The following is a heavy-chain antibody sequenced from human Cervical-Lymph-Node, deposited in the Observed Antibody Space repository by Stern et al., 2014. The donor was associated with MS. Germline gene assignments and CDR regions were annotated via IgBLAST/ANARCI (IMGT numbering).Heavy chain of an antibody. D-gene: IGHD3-3*01. V-gene: IGHV1-46*03. CDR3: AREESSDFWSGSPYYYGMDV. CDR2: IKPSGGSA. CDR1: GFTFSRYY. Sequence: VQLVESGAEVKKPGASVEVSCKASGFTFSRYYIHWVRQAPGQGPEWMGIIKPSGGSATYAQKFQGRVTMTRDTSTSTVYMELSSLSSEDTAVYYCAREESSDFWSGSPYYYGMDVWGQGTTVTVSS. J-gene: IGHJ6*02.